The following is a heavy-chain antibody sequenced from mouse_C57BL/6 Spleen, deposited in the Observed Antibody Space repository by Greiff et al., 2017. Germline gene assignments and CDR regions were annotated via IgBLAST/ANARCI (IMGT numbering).Heavy chain of an antibody. J-gene: IGHJ1*03. CDR2: INPNYGTT. CDR1: GYSFTDYN. Sequence: EVQLQQSGPELVKPGASVKISCKASGYSFTDYNMNWVKQSNGKSLEWIGVINPNYGTTSYNQQFKGKATLTVDQSSSTAYMQLNSLTSEDSAVYYCSITTVVATDWYFDVWGTGTTVTVSS. CDR3: SITTVVATDWYFDV. D-gene: IGHD1-1*01. V-gene: IGHV1-39*01.